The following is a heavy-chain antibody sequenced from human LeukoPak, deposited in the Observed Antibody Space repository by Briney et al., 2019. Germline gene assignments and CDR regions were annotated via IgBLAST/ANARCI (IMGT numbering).Heavy chain of an antibody. CDR3: AKSSAGITWFDP. Sequence: GGSLRLSCAASGFSFSSSGMHWVRQAPGKGPEWVAFTRFDDSYKAYGDSVQGRFTISRDNSKNTLYLQMDSLRSDDTAVYYCAKSSAGITWFDPWGQGTLVTVSS. J-gene: IGHJ5*02. CDR2: TRFDDSYK. V-gene: IGHV3-30*02. D-gene: IGHD1-1*01. CDR1: GFSFSSSG.